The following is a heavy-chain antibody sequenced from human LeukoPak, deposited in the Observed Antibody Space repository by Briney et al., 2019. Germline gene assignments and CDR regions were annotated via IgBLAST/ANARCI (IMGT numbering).Heavy chain of an antibody. CDR3: AKDRVGWWQWLVKPDAFDI. D-gene: IGHD6-19*01. Sequence: GGSLRLSCAASGFTFHDYGMSWVRQAPGKGLEWVAFIRYDGSNKYYADSVKGRFTISRDNSKNTLYLQMNSLRAEDTAVHYCAKDRVGWWQWLVKPDAFDIWGQGTMVTVSS. CDR2: IRYDGSNK. J-gene: IGHJ3*02. V-gene: IGHV3-30*02. CDR1: GFTFHDYG.